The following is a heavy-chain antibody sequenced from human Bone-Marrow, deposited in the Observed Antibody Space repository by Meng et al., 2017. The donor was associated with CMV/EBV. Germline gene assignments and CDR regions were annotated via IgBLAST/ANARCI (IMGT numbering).Heavy chain of an antibody. V-gene: IGHV4-61*01. D-gene: IGHD6-13*01. Sequence: SETLSLTCTVSGGSVSSGSYYWSWIRQPPGKGLEWIGYIYYSGSTNYNPSLKSRVTISVDTSKNQFSLKLSSVTAADTVVYYCARARRSSSPYWYFDLWGRGTLVTGSS. J-gene: IGHJ2*01. CDR3: ARARRSSSPYWYFDL. CDR2: IYYSGST. CDR1: GGSVSSGSYY.